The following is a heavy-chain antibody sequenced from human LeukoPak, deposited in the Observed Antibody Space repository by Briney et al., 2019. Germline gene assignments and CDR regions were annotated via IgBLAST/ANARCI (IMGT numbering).Heavy chain of an antibody. D-gene: IGHD1-26*01. CDR3: VRSLGGTDS. CDR1: GFIFSNSW. Sequence: VGSLRLSCAASGFIFSNSWMHWVRQAPGKGLVWVSRINPDAGSTTYADSVKGRCTISRDNVKNTVYLQMNSLRAEDTAVYYCVRSLGGTDSWGQGTLVTVSS. J-gene: IGHJ4*02. CDR2: INPDAGST. V-gene: IGHV3-74*01.